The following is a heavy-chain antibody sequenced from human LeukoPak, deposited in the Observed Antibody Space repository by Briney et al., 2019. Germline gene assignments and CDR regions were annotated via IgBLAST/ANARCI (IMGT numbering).Heavy chain of an antibody. CDR2: INHSGST. Sequence: SETLSLTCAVYGGSLSGFYWSWIRQPPGKGLEWIGEINHSGSTNYNPSLKSRVTISVDTSKNQLSLKLSSMTAADTAVYYCARQWLVSPLFDYWGQGTLVTVSS. CDR3: ARQWLVSPLFDY. J-gene: IGHJ4*02. D-gene: IGHD6-19*01. V-gene: IGHV4-34*01. CDR1: GGSLSGFY.